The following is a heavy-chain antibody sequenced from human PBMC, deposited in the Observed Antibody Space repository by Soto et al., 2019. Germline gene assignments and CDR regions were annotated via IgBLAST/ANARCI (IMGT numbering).Heavy chain of an antibody. CDR2: ISSSSSTI. CDR1: GVTLRSYS. J-gene: IGHJ3*02. Sequence: GGSLRLACAASGVTLRSYSMNWACQAPGKGLEWVSYISSSSSTIYYADSVKGRFTISRDNAKNSLYLQMNSLRAEDTAVYYCARDIVVVVAAPCGAFDIWGQGTMVTVSS. V-gene: IGHV3-48*01. CDR3: ARDIVVVVAAPCGAFDI. D-gene: IGHD2-15*01.